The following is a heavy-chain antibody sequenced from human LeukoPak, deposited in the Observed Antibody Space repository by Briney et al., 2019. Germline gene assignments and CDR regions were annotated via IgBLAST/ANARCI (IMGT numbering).Heavy chain of an antibody. J-gene: IGHJ6*03. CDR3: ARGQSTKIFGVVIMSYYYYMDV. CDR1: GYTFTSYD. V-gene: IGHV1-8*01. CDR2: MNPNSGNT. Sequence: ASVKVSCKASGYTFTSYDINWVRQATGQGLEWMGWMNPNSGNTGYAQKFPGRVTMTRNTSISTAYMELSSLRSEDTAVYYCARGQSTKIFGVVIMSYYYYMDVWGKGTTVTVSS. D-gene: IGHD3-3*01.